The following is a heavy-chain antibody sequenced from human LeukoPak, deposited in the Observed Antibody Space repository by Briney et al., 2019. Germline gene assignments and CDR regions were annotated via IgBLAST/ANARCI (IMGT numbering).Heavy chain of an antibody. V-gene: IGHV1-46*01. Sequence: ASVKVSCKASGYTFTNYYIHWVRQAPGQGLEWMGIINPSGGSTSYAQKFQGRVTMTRDTSTSTVYMELSSLRSEDTAVYYCARRKEVRDYGGNSFEYFDLWGHGTLVTVST. D-gene: IGHD4-23*01. CDR1: GYTFTNYY. J-gene: IGHJ2*01. CDR3: ARRKEVRDYGGNSFEYFDL. CDR2: INPSGGST.